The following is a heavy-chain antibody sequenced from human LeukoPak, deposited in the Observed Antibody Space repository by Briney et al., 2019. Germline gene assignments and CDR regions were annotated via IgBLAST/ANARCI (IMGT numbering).Heavy chain of an antibody. CDR3: ARGADGSGIHFDY. Sequence: PSETLSLTCTVSGGSITSYYWSWIRQPAGKGLEWIGRMYTSGGGSTNYNPSLKSRVTMSVDTSKNQFSLKLSSVTAADTAVYYCARGADGSGIHFDYWGQGTLVTVSS. J-gene: IGHJ4*02. CDR1: GGSITSYY. V-gene: IGHV4-4*07. CDR2: MYTSGGGST. D-gene: IGHD3-10*01.